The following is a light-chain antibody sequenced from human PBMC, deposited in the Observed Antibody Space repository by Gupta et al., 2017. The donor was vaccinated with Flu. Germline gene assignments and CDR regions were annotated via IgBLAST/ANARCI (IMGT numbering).Light chain of an antibody. V-gene: IGKV4-1*01. CDR2: WAS. CDR1: QSVFHSSFKRNQ. CDR3: RQYYSSPST. J-gene: IGKJ2*01. Sequence: SLGERATINCKSSQSVFHSSFKRNQLTWYQQRPGQPPKMLIYWASSRESGVPDRFSGSGSGTDFTLTISSLQAEDVAVYYCRQYYSSPSTFGQGTKLEIK.